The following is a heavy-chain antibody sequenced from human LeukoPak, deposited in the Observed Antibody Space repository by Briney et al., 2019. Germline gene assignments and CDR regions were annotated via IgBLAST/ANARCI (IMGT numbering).Heavy chain of an antibody. CDR2: INLSGST. CDR3: ARRGYTYGWGWFDP. Sequence: SETLSLTCDDYGVSFSDYYWSWIHQPPGKGLEWIGEINLSGSTNSNPSLKSGVTISVDTSNTPFSLKVNSVTGADTAVYYCARRGYTYGWGWFDPWGQGTLVTVSS. CDR1: GVSFSDYY. J-gene: IGHJ5*02. V-gene: IGHV4-34*01. D-gene: IGHD5-18*01.